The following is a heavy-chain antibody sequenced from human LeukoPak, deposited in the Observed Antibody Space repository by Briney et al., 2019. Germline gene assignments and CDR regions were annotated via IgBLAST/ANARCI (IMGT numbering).Heavy chain of an antibody. CDR2: IYHSGST. J-gene: IGHJ5*02. Sequence: SETLSLTCAVSGGSISSSNWWSWVRQPPGKGLEWIGEIYHSGSTNYNPSLKSRVTISVDKSKNQFSLKLSSVTAADTAVYYCARLFVSSSPLFDPWGHGTLVTVSS. CDR3: ARLFVSSSPLFDP. D-gene: IGHD6-13*01. CDR1: GGSISSSNW. V-gene: IGHV4-4*02.